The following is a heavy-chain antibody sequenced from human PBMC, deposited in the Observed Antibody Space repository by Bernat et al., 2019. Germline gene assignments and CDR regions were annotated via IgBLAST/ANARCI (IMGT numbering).Heavy chain of an antibody. CDR3: AGRGVDWYFEL. J-gene: IGHJ2*01. CDR2: ISSSSSYI. CDR1: GFTFSSYS. V-gene: IGHV3-21*01. D-gene: IGHD6-25*01. Sequence: EVQLVESGGGLVKPGGSLRLSCAASGFTFSSYSMNWVRQAPGKGLGWVSSISSSSSYIYYADSVKGRFTISRDNAKNSLYLQMNSLGAEDTAVYYCAGRGVDWYFELWGRGTLVTVSS.